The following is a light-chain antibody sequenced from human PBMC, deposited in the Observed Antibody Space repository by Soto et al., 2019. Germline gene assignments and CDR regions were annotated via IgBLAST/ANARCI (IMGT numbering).Light chain of an antibody. CDR1: QSINKW. CDR2: EVS. CDR3: QQSYSTPWT. Sequence: DIPLTHSPSTLSAPVGDIVTTSCRANQSINKWLAWYQHKPGKAPNLLIYEVSTLHSGVPSRFSGSGSGTDFTLTISSLQPEDFATYYCQQSYSTPWTFGQGTKVDIK. V-gene: IGKV1-5*03. J-gene: IGKJ1*01.